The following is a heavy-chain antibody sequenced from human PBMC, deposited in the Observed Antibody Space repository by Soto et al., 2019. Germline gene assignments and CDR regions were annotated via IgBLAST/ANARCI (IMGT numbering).Heavy chain of an antibody. CDR3: ARGRTLGIAVAGIPPDY. J-gene: IGHJ4*02. V-gene: IGHV3-23*01. CDR1: GFTFSSYA. Sequence: GGSLRLSCAASGFTFSSYAMSWVRQAPGKGLEWVSAISGSGGSTYYADSVKGRFTISRNNSKNTLYLQMNSLRAEDTAVYYCARGRTLGIAVAGIPPDYWGQGTLVTVSS. D-gene: IGHD6-19*01. CDR2: ISGSGGST.